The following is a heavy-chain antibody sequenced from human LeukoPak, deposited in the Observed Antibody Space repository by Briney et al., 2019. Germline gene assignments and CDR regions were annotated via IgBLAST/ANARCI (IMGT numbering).Heavy chain of an antibody. V-gene: IGHV4-59*08. Sequence: PSETLSLTCTVSGGSISSYYWSWIRQPPGKGLEWIGYIYYSGSTNYNPSLKSRVTISVDTSKNQFSLKLSSVTAAGTAVYYCARLGYSYGYQLNYYYGMDVWGQGTTVTVSS. CDR3: ARLGYSYGYQLNYYYGMDV. CDR1: GGSISSYY. D-gene: IGHD5-18*01. CDR2: IYYSGST. J-gene: IGHJ6*02.